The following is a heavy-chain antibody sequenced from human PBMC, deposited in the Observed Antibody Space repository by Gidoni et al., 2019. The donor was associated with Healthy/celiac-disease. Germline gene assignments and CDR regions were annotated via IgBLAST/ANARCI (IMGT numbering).Heavy chain of an antibody. CDR2: INHSGST. D-gene: IGHD5-12*01. J-gene: IGHJ5*02. Sequence: QVQLQQWGAGRLKPSETLSLTCAGYGVSFSGYYWSLIRQPPGKGLAWIGEINHSGSTNYNPSLKSRVPISVDTSKNQFSLKLSSVTAADTAVYYCAMGRDGYNAWGQGTLVTVSS. V-gene: IGHV4-34*01. CDR3: AMGRDGYNA. CDR1: GVSFSGYY.